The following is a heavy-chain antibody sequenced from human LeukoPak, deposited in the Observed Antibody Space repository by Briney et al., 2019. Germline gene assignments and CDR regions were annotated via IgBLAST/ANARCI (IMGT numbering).Heavy chain of an antibody. D-gene: IGHD3-3*01. CDR1: GGSISSYY. V-gene: IGHV4-59*08. CDR2: IYYSGST. J-gene: IGHJ6*02. Sequence: PSETLSLTCTVSGGSISSYYWSWIRQPQGKGLEYIGYIYYSGSTNYNHSLKSRVTISVDTSKNQFSLKLNSVTAADTAVYYCARQPADFWSDSPYYGMDVWGQGTTVTVS. CDR3: ARQPADFWSDSPYYGMDV.